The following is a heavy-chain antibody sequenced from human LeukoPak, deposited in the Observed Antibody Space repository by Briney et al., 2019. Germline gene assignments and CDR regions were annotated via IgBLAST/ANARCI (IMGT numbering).Heavy chain of an antibody. V-gene: IGHV3-21*01. Sequence: GGSLRLSCAASGFTFSSYRMNWVRQAPGKGLEWVSSISSGSSYIYYADSVKGRFTISRDNAKNSLYLQMNSLRAEDTAVYYCARCSSSWYYFDYWGQGTLVTVSS. CDR2: ISSGSSYI. J-gene: IGHJ4*02. CDR1: GFTFSSYR. CDR3: ARCSSSWYYFDY. D-gene: IGHD6-13*01.